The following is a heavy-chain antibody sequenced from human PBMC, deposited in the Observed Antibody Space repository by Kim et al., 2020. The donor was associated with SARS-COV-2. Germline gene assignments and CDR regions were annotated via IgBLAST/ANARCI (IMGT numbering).Heavy chain of an antibody. CDR1: GYSFTTYG. J-gene: IGHJ6*02. CDR3: ARFSSGQPFPRRGSISIHYYGMDV. CDR2: INTNTGNP. D-gene: IGHD3-10*01. V-gene: IGHV7-4-1*02. Sequence: ASVKVSCKASGYSFTTYGINWVRQAPGQGLEWMGWINTNTGNPTYVQGFTGRFVFSLDTSVSTAYLQISSLKAEETAIYYCARFSSGQPFPRRGSISIHYYGMDVWGQGTTVTVSS.